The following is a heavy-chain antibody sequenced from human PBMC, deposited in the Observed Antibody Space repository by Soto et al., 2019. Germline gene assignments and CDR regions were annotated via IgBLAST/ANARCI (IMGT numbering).Heavy chain of an antibody. CDR2: ISGSGGST. CDR1: GFTFSSYA. Sequence: PGGSLRLSCAASGFTFSSYAMSWVRQAPGKGLEWVSAISGSGGSTYYADSVRGRFTISRDNSKNTLYLQMNSLRAEDTALYYCANSYYDFWSFDYWGQGTLVTVSS. V-gene: IGHV3-23*01. CDR3: ANSYYDFWSFDY. D-gene: IGHD3-3*01. J-gene: IGHJ4*02.